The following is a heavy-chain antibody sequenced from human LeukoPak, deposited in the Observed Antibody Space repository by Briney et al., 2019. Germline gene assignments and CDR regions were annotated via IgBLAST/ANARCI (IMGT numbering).Heavy chain of an antibody. J-gene: IGHJ4*02. V-gene: IGHV3-30*18. D-gene: IGHD4-23*01. CDR1: GFTFSNYG. Sequence: PGRSLRLSCAASGFTFSNYGMHWVRQAPGKGLEWVAIISYDGSNKYYTDSVKGRFTISRDNSKNTLYLQMNSLRAEDTAVYYCAKVSLRWWGYVDYWGQGTLVTVSS. CDR2: ISYDGSNK. CDR3: AKVSLRWWGYVDY.